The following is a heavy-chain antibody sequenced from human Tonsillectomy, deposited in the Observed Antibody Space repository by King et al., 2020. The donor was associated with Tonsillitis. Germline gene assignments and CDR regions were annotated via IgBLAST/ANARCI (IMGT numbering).Heavy chain of an antibody. CDR2: IYYSGST. Sequence: QLQESGPGLVKPSETLSLTCTVSGGSISSYYWNWIRQPPGKELEWIGYIYYSGSTNYNPSLKSRVTISVDTSQNQFSLKLTSVTAAYTAVYYCARGGRDSGSPGRVDYWGQGTLVTVSS. CDR1: GGSISSYY. D-gene: IGHD1-26*01. J-gene: IGHJ4*02. CDR3: ARGGRDSGSPGRVDY. V-gene: IGHV4-59*01.